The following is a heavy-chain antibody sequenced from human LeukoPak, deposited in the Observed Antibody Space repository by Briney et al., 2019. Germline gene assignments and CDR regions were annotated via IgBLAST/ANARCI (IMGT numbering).Heavy chain of an antibody. J-gene: IGHJ4*02. D-gene: IGHD6-13*01. CDR3: AKEPEYSRGLDY. CDR1: GFTVSSNY. CDR2: IYGGGST. Sequence: PGGSPRLSCAASGFTVSSNYMSWVRQAPGKGLEWVSVIYGGGSTYYADSVKGRFTISRDSSKNTLYLQMNSLRAEDTAVYYCAKEPEYSRGLDYWGQGTLVTVSS. V-gene: IGHV3-53*01.